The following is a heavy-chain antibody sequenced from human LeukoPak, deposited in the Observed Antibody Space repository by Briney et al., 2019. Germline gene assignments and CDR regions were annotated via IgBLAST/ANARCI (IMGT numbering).Heavy chain of an antibody. J-gene: IGHJ4*02. CDR3: ARGTDIVLMVYASPLDY. V-gene: IGHV3-33*01. CDR2: ICYDVSNK. D-gene: IGHD2-8*01. CDR1: GLTFSSHG. Sequence: GGSLRLSCAASGLTFSSHGIHWVRQAAGRGLEWEAVICYDVSNKYYADSVKGRFTISRDNSKNTLYLQMNSLRAEDTAVYYCARGTDIVLMVYASPLDYWGQGTLVTVSS.